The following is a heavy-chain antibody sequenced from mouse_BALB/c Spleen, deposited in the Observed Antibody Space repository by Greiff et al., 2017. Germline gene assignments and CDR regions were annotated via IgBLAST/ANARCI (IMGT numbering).Heavy chain of an antibody. V-gene: IGHV1S127*01. CDR1: GYSFTSYW. D-gene: IGHD2-10*02. CDR3: ARGGYGNYVWFAY. J-gene: IGHJ3*01. Sequence: QVQLQQSGPQLVRPGASVKISCTASGYSFTSYWMHWVKQRPGQGLEWIGMIDPSDSETRLNQKFKDKATLTVDKSSSTAYMQLSSPTSEDSAVYYCARGGYGNYVWFAYWGQGTLVTVSA. CDR2: IDPSDSET.